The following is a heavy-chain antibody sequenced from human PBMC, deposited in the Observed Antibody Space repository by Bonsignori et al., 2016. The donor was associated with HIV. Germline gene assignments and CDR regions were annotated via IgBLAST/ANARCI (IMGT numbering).Heavy chain of an antibody. CDR2: IWNDGSNE. D-gene: IGHD3-3*01. J-gene: IGHJ6*03. V-gene: IGHV3-30*02. Sequence: VRQAPGKGLEWVAFIWNDGSNEYYADSVKGRFTISRDNSKNTLYLQMNSLRAEDTAVYYCAKVAIWSGRSFYYMDVWGKGTTVTVSS. CDR3: AKVAIWSGRSFYYMDV.